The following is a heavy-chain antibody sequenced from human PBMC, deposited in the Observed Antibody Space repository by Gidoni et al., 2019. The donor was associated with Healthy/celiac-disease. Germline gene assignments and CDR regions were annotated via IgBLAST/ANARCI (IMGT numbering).Heavy chain of an antibody. CDR3: AKVERMEYYFDY. CDR2: ISGSGGST. CDR1: GLPFSSYA. V-gene: IGHV3-23*01. D-gene: IGHD3-3*01. Sequence: EVQLLESGGGLVQPGGSLRRYCAASGLPFSSYARSWVRRAPGKGLEWVSAISGSGGSTYYADSVKGRFTISRDNSKNTLYLQMNSLRAEDTAVYYCAKVERMEYYFDYWGQGTLVTVSS. J-gene: IGHJ4*02.